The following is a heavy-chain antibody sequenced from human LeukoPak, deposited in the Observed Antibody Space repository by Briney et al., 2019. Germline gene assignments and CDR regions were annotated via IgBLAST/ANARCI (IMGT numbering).Heavy chain of an antibody. CDR1: GFTVSSNY. CDR3: ARDWGLLDYYGMDV. V-gene: IGHV3-53*01. Sequence: GGSLRLSCAASGFTVSSNYMSWVRQAPGKGLEWVSVIYSGGSTYYADSVKGRFTISRDNSKNTLYLQMNSLRAEDTAVYYCARDWGLLDYYGMDVWGKGTTVTISS. CDR2: IYSGGST. J-gene: IGHJ6*04. D-gene: IGHD3-16*01.